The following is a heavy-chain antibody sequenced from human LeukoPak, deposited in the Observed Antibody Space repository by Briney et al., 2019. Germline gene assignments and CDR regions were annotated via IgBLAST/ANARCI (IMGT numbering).Heavy chain of an antibody. CDR1: GFTFSSYW. J-gene: IGHJ3*02. CDR3: ARKVGARGDAFDI. V-gene: IGHV3-7*01. Sequence: PGGSLRLSCAASGFTFSSYWMSWVRQAPGKGLEWVANIKQDGSEKYYVDSVKGRFTISRDNAKNSLYLQMNSLRAEDMAVYYCARKVGARGDAFDIWGQGTMVTVSS. D-gene: IGHD1-26*01. CDR2: IKQDGSEK.